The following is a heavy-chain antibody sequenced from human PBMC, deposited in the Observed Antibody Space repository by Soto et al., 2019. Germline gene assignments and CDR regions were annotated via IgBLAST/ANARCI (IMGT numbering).Heavy chain of an antibody. V-gene: IGHV3-23*01. CDR1: GFTFSDHA. J-gene: IGHJ4*02. CDR3: VKEGKMGVEGFDF. CDR2: IRGDFVTT. D-gene: IGHD1-26*01. Sequence: DVPLLESGGGLVQPGGSLRLSCATSGFTFSDHAMHWVRQAPGEGLEWVSGIRGDFVTTPYADSVKGRFTISRDNSQNTLYLHMNSLRAEDTARYYCVKEGKMGVEGFDFWGQGTLVTVSS.